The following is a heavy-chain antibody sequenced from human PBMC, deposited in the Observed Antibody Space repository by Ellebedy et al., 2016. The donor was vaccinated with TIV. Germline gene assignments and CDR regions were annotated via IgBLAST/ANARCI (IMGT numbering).Heavy chain of an antibody. Sequence: AASVKVSCKASSTYAINWVRQGPGQGLEWMGWISPYNGHTDYAQKLQGRVTMTIDTSTTTAYMELRSLRSDDTAIYYCARRLEGATPYAFYVWGQGTVVTVSS. CDR3: ARRLEGATPYAFYV. J-gene: IGHJ3*01. CDR2: ISPYNGHT. D-gene: IGHD1-26*01. V-gene: IGHV1-18*01. CDR1: STYA.